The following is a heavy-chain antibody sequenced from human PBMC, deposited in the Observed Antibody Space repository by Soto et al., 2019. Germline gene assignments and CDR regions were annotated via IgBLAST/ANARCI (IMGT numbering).Heavy chain of an antibody. J-gene: IGHJ4*02. D-gene: IGHD1-1*01. CDR2: MSYDGTKQ. CDR1: GFTFSPYG. V-gene: IGHV3-30*18. Sequence: QVQLVESGGGVFQPGRSLRLSCAASGFTFSPYGMHWVRQAPGKGLAWVAAMSYDGTKQYYVDAVKGRFTISRDNSRNTLFLQVNSLRDEDTAVYYCAKEYGTTWIDHWGQGTLVTVSS. CDR3: AKEYGTTWIDH.